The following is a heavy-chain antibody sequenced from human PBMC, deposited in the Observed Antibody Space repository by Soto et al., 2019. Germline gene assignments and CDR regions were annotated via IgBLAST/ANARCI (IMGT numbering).Heavy chain of an antibody. CDR2: IYYSGST. Sequence: QLQLQESGPGLVKPSETLSLTCTVSGGSISSSSYYWGWIRQPPGKGLEWIGSIYYSGSTYYNPSLKSRVTISVDTSKNQFSLKLSSVTAADTAVYYCAIHSNPWYFDLWGRGTLVTVSS. CDR1: GGSISSSSYY. V-gene: IGHV4-39*01. CDR3: AIHSNPWYFDL. D-gene: IGHD4-4*01. J-gene: IGHJ2*01.